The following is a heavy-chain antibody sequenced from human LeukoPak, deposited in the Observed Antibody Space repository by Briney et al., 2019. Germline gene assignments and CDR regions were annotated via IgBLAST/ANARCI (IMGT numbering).Heavy chain of an antibody. CDR1: GYIFTSYW. J-gene: IGHJ4*02. CDR2: IYPGDSDT. CDR3: ARHSYDYDSSGYYLDY. V-gene: IGHV5-51*01. Sequence: GESLKISCKGSGYIFTSYWIGWVRQMPGKGLEWMGIIYPGDSDTRYSPSFQGQVTISADKSISTAYLQWSSLKASDTAMYYCARHSYDYDSSGYYLDYWGQGTLVTVSS. D-gene: IGHD3-22*01.